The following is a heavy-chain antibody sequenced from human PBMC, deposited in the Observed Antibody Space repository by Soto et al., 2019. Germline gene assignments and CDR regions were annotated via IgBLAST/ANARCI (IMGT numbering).Heavy chain of an antibody. CDR3: ARDPQIVGATAMDFDY. CDR2: ISSSGSTI. Sequence: GGSMRLSCAASGFTFSSYEMHWVRQAPGKGLEWVSYISSSGSTIYYADSVKGRFTISRDNAKNSLYLQMNSLRAEDTAVYYCARDPQIVGATAMDFDYWGQGTLVTVSS. V-gene: IGHV3-48*03. CDR1: GFTFSSYE. D-gene: IGHD1-26*01. J-gene: IGHJ4*02.